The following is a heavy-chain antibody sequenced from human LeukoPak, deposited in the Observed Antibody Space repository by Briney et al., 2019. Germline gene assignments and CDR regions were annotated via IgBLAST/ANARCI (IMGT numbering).Heavy chain of an antibody. CDR2: ISPDGTTT. D-gene: IGHD5-24*01. CDR1: GFTFSSYS. Sequence: GGSLRLSCAASGFTFSSYSMNWVRQSPGKGLVWLSRISPDGTTTNYADSVKGRFTISRDNAKNTLYLQMNSLRDEDTAVYYCASDVAYKFDYWGQGTLVTFSS. V-gene: IGHV3-74*01. CDR3: ASDVAYKFDY. J-gene: IGHJ4*02.